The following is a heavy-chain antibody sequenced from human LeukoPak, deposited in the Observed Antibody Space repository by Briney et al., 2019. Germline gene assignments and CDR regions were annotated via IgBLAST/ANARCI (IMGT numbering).Heavy chain of an antibody. Sequence: GGSLRLSCAASGFTFSSYWMNWARRAPGKGLEWVSVLTGDGNTYYADSVKGRFTNSRDDSKNTLFLQMNSLRAEDTAVYFCAKVKWKLIGYFDYWGQGTLVTVSS. CDR2: LTGDGNT. V-gene: IGHV3-23*01. D-gene: IGHD1-20*01. CDR3: AKVKWKLIGYFDY. J-gene: IGHJ4*02. CDR1: GFTFSSYW.